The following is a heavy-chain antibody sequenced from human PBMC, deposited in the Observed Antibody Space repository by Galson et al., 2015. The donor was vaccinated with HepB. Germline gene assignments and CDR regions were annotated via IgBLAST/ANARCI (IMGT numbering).Heavy chain of an antibody. Sequence: SVKVSCKVSGYTLTELSMHWVRQAPGKGLEWMGGFDPEDGETIYAQKFQGRVTMTEDTSTDTAYMELSSLRSEDTAVYYCATPIPYSNYVFDYWGQETLVTVSS. D-gene: IGHD4-11*01. CDR1: GYTLTELS. V-gene: IGHV1-24*01. CDR2: FDPEDGET. CDR3: ATPIPYSNYVFDY. J-gene: IGHJ4*02.